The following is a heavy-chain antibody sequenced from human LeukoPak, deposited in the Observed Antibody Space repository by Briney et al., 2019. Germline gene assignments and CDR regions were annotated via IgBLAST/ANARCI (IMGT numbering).Heavy chain of an antibody. J-gene: IGHJ4*02. CDR3: AREALAYGSGNRDY. Sequence: ASVKVSCKASGYTFTSYDINWVRQATGQGGEWMGWMNPNSGNTGYAQKFQGRVTMTRNTSISTAYMELSSLRSEDTAVYYCAREALAYGSGNRDYWGQGTLVTVSS. V-gene: IGHV1-8*01. D-gene: IGHD3-10*01. CDR2: MNPNSGNT. CDR1: GYTFTSYD.